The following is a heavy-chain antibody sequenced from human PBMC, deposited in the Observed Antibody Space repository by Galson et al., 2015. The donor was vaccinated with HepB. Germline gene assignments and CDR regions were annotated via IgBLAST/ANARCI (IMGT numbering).Heavy chain of an antibody. J-gene: IGHJ4*02. D-gene: IGHD1-26*01. V-gene: IGHV2-5*02. Sequence: PALVKPTQTLTLTCTFSGFSLSTSGVGVGWIRQPPGKALEWLALIYWDDDKRYSPSLKSRLTITKDTSKNQVVLTMTNMDPVDTATYYCAHRLRVALGNGFDYWGQGTLVTVSS. CDR3: AHRLRVALGNGFDY. CDR2: IYWDDDK. CDR1: GFSLSTSGVG.